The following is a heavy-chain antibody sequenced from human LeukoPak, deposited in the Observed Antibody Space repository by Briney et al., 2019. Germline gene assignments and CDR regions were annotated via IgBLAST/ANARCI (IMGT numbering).Heavy chain of an antibody. Sequence: SETLSLTCAVSAASISNYYWSWIRQAPGKGLEWIGYISTSGSTNYNPSLKSRVSISLDTSKNRFSLNLNFVTATDTAVYYCASPRSGYRYTFDYWGQGALVTVSS. V-gene: IGHV4-4*09. CDR2: ISTSGST. CDR1: AASISNYY. CDR3: ASPRSGYRYTFDY. J-gene: IGHJ4*02. D-gene: IGHD3-22*01.